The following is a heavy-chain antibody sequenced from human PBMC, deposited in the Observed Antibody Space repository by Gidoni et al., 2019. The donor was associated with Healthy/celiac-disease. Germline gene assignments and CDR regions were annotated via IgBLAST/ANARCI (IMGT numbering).Heavy chain of an antibody. J-gene: IGHJ4*02. CDR2: ISYDGSNK. CDR1: GFTFSSYG. D-gene: IGHD3-22*01. V-gene: IGHV3-30*03. Sequence: QVQLVESGGGVVQPGRSLRLSCAASGFTFSSYGMHWVRQAPGKGLEWVAVISYDGSNKYYADSVKGRFTISRDNSKNTLYLQMNSLRAEDTAVYYCALSDYYDSSGYFYWGQGTLVTVSS. CDR3: ALSDYYDSSGYFY.